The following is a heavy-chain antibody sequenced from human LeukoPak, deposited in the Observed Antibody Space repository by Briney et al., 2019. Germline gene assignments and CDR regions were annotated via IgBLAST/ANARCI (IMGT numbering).Heavy chain of an antibody. V-gene: IGHV3-23*01. CDR3: ARFTNSRSVDY. CDR1: GFIFSNYA. Sequence: GGSLRLSCAASGFIFSNYAMGWVRQAPGKGLEWVSGISGSGGDTFYADSVKGRFTISRDNSKNTLYLQMNSLRAEDTAVYYCARFTNSRSVDYWGQGTLVTVSS. CDR2: ISGSGGDT. D-gene: IGHD4-23*01. J-gene: IGHJ4*02.